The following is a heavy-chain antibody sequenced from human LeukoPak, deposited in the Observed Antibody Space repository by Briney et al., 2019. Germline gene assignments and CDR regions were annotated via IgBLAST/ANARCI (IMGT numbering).Heavy chain of an antibody. V-gene: IGHV3-21*01. J-gene: IGHJ4*02. CDR2: ISSSSSYI. CDR3: ARDGVAKYYYDSSGYYPFDY. Sequence: GGSLRLSCAASGFTFSSYSMSWVRQAPGKGLEWVSSISSSSSYIYYADSVKGRFTISGDNAKNSLYLQMNSLRAEDTAVYYCARDGVAKYYYDSSGYYPFDYWGQGTLVTVSS. CDR1: GFTFSSYS. D-gene: IGHD3-22*01.